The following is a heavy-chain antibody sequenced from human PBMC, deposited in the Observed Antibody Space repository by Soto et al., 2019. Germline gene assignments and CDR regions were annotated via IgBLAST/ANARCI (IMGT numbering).Heavy chain of an antibody. CDR2: IIPIFGTA. CDR3: ATIPYSSIWAFGVDY. CDR1: GGTFSSYA. Sequence: QVQLVQSGAEVKKPGSSVKVSCKASGGTFSSYAISWVLHAPGQGLEWMGGIIPIFGTANYAQKFQGRVTITADESTSTAYMELSSLRSEDTAVYYCATIPYSSIWAFGVDYWGQGTLVTVSS. D-gene: IGHD6-13*01. V-gene: IGHV1-69*01. J-gene: IGHJ4*02.